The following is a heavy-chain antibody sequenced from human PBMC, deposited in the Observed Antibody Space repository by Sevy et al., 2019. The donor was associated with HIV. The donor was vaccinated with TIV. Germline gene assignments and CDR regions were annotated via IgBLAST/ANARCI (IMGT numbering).Heavy chain of an antibody. Sequence: GGSLRLSCAASGFTFSGSAMHWVRQASGKGLEWVGRIRSKANSYATAYAASVNGRFTISRDDSKNTAYLQMNSLKTEDTAVYYCTRSVYDYVWVGFDYWGQGTLVTVSS. D-gene: IGHD3-16*01. J-gene: IGHJ4*02. CDR1: GFTFSGSA. V-gene: IGHV3-73*01. CDR3: TRSVYDYVWVGFDY. CDR2: IRSKANSYAT.